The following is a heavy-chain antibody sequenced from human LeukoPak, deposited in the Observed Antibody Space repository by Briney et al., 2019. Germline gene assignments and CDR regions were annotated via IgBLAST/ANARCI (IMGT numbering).Heavy chain of an antibody. Sequence: GGSLRLSCAASGFTFSSYAMSWVRQAPEKGLEWVSAISGSGGSTYYADSVKGRFTISRDNSKNTLYLQMNSLRAEDTAVYYCAKPTSGWYLGSYFDYWGQGTLVTVSS. J-gene: IGHJ4*02. CDR1: GFTFSSYA. CDR2: ISGSGGST. V-gene: IGHV3-23*01. D-gene: IGHD6-19*01. CDR3: AKPTSGWYLGSYFDY.